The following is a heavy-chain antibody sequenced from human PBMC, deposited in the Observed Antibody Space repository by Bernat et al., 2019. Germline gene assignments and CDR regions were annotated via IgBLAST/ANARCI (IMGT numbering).Heavy chain of an antibody. CDR2: MNPNSGNT. D-gene: IGHD6-13*01. J-gene: IGHJ4*02. V-gene: IGHV1-8*01. CDR1: GYTFTSYD. CDR3: ARGRVSVRPPKYSSSWYGLVY. Sequence: QVQLVQSGAEVKKPGASVKVSCKASGYTFTSYDINWVRQATGPGPEWMGWMNPNSGNTGYAQKFQGRVTMTRNNSISTAYMELSSLRSEDTAVYYCARGRVSVRPPKYSSSWYGLVYWGQGTLVTVSS.